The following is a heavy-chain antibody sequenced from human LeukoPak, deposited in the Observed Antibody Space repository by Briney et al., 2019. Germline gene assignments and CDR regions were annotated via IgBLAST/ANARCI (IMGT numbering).Heavy chain of an antibody. CDR2: IYYDGNT. D-gene: IGHD3-10*01. CDR3: ARGLRGGYGSGSYYPGY. CDR1: GVFISSYY. V-gene: IGHV4-59*13. J-gene: IGHJ4*02. Sequence: SETLSLTCTVSGVFISSYYWSWIRQPPGKGLEWIGYIYYDGNTNYNPSLKSRVTISVDTSKNQFSLKLSSVTAADTAVYYCARGLRGGYGSGSYYPGYWGQGTLVTVSS.